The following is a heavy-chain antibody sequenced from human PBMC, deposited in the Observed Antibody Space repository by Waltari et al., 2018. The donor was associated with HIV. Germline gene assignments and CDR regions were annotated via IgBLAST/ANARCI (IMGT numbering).Heavy chain of an antibody. CDR1: GYPCLSLS. CDR2: FDPEEGET. Sequence: QVHLAQSGTEAPRPGASLTAASEADGYPCLSLSHHQERPAPGTALEWMGGFDPEEGETIYAQKFQGRVTMTEDTSTDTAYMELSSLRSEDTAVYYCATSFMVRGVIIRGENWVDPWGQGTLVTVSS. D-gene: IGHD3-10*01. CDR3: ATSFMVRGVIIRGENWVDP. J-gene: IGHJ5*02. V-gene: IGHV1-24*01.